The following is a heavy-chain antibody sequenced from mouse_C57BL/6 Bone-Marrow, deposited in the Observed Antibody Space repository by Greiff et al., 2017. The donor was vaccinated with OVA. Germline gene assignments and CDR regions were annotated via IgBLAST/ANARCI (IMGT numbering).Heavy chain of an antibody. CDR1: GFTFSDFY. J-gene: IGHJ4*01. CDR2: SRNKANDYTT. CDR3: ARDARWLLMDY. Sequence: EVQVVESGGGLVQSGRSLRLSCATSGFTFSDFYMEWVRQAPGKGLEWIAASRNKANDYTTEYSASVKGRFIVSRDTSQSILYLQMNALRAEDTAIYYCARDARWLLMDYWGQGTSVTVSS. V-gene: IGHV7-1*01. D-gene: IGHD2-3*01.